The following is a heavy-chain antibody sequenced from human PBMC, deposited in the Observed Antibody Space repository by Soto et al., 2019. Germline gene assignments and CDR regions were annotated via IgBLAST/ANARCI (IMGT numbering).Heavy chain of an antibody. V-gene: IGHV1-18*01. J-gene: IGHJ6*02. Sequence: QVQLVQSGAEVKKPGSSVKVSCKASGGTFSSYAISWVRQAPGQGLEWMGWISAYNGNTNYAQKLQGRVTMTTDTSTSTAYMELRSLRSDDTAVYYCARDRGTTYYYYGMDVWGQGTTVTVSS. CDR1: GGTFSSYA. D-gene: IGHD1-1*01. CDR3: ARDRGTTYYYYGMDV. CDR2: ISAYNGNT.